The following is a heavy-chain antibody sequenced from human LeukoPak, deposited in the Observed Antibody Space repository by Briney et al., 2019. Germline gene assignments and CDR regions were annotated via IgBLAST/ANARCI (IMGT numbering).Heavy chain of an antibody. CDR1: RFTFSNYF. CDR3: ARDSVDSSSWYLAYWFDP. Sequence: GGSLRLSCAASRFTFSNYFMNWVRQAPGKGLEWVSYISSSGSTIYYADSVKGRFTISRDNAKNSLYLQMNSLRAEDTAVYYCARDSVDSSSWYLAYWFDPWGQGTLVTVSS. D-gene: IGHD6-13*01. CDR2: ISSSGSTI. V-gene: IGHV3-11*01. J-gene: IGHJ5*02.